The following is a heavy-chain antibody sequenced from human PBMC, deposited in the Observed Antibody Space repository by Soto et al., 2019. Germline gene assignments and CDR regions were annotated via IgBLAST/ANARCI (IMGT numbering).Heavy chain of an antibody. CDR3: ATALFGVVTAGFDY. D-gene: IGHD3-3*01. V-gene: IGHV3-64*01. Sequence: GGSLRLSCAASGFTFSSYAMHWVRQAPGKGLEYVSAISSNGGSTYYANSVKGRFTISRDNSKNTLYLQMGSLRAEDMAVYYCATALFGVVTAGFDYWGQGTLVTVSS. CDR1: GFTFSSYA. CDR2: ISSNGGST. J-gene: IGHJ4*02.